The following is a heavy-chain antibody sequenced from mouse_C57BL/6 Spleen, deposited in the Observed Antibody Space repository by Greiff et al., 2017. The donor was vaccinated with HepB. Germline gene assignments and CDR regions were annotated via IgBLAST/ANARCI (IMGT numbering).Heavy chain of an antibody. Sequence: QVQLQQPGAELVKPGASVKMSCKASGYTFTSYWITWVKQRPGQGLEWIGDIYPGSGSTNYNEKFKSKATLTVDTAASTAYMQLSSLTSEDSAVYYGARRERGLWFAYWGQGTLVTVSA. CDR1: GYTFTSYW. CDR3: ARRERGLWFAY. CDR2: IYPGSGST. V-gene: IGHV1-55*01. J-gene: IGHJ3*01. D-gene: IGHD4-1*01.